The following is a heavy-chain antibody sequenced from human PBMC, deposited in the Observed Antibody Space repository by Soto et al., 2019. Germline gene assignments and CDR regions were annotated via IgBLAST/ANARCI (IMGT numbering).Heavy chain of an antibody. D-gene: IGHD3-10*01. V-gene: IGHV3-74*01. Sequence: EVQLVESGGGLVQPGGSLRLSCEASGFTFSSYWMHWVRQPPGKGLEWVSRIDYDGSTINYSDPVKGRFSISRDNAKNTVYLQMNSLTAEDTAVYYCGRVARGVWGVYDWWGQGTLVIVSS. CDR3: GRVARGVWGVYDW. CDR2: IDYDGSTI. CDR1: GFTFSSYW. J-gene: IGHJ4*02.